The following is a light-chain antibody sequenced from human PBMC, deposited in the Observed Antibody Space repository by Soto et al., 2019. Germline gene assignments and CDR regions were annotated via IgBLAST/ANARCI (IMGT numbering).Light chain of an antibody. CDR1: QSISSS. CDR2: RAS. V-gene: IGKV1-5*03. J-gene: IGKJ1*01. Sequence: SPTAMSTSCVDSVNSTCRASQSISSSLAWYQQKPGKAPRLLIYRASNLETTIPSRFSGSGSGTEFNLTISSLQSEDFAAYYCQQYISWPWTFGQGTKVDIK. CDR3: QQYISWPWT.